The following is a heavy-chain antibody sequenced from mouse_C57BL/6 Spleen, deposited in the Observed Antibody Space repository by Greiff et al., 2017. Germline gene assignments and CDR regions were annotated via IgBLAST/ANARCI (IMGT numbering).Heavy chain of an antibody. CDR2: IHPNSGST. Sequence: QVQLQQPGAELVKPGASVKLSCKASGYTFTSYWMHWVKQRPGQGLEWIGMIHPNSGSTNYNEKFKSKATLTVDKSSSTAYMQLSSLTSEDSAVYYCAREVTTASYYAMDYWGQGTSGTVSS. J-gene: IGHJ4*01. CDR1: GYTFTSYW. D-gene: IGHD2-2*01. CDR3: AREVTTASYYAMDY. V-gene: IGHV1-64*01.